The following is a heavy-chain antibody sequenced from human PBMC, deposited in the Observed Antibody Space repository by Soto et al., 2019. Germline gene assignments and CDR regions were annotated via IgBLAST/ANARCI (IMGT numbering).Heavy chain of an antibody. V-gene: IGHV4-31*03. J-gene: IGHJ6*03. CDR2: IYYSGST. CDR3: ASLNYDFWGGPYYYYYMDV. Sequence: ASETLSLTCTVSGGSISSCGYYWSWIRQHPGKGLEWIGYIYYSGSTYYNPSLKSRVTISVDTSKNQFSLKLSSVTAADTAVYYCASLNYDFWGGPYYYYYMDVWGKGTTVTVSS. D-gene: IGHD3-3*01. CDR1: GGSISSCGYY.